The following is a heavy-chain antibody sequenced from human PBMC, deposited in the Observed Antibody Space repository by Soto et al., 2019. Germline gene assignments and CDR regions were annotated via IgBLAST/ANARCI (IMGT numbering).Heavy chain of an antibody. J-gene: IGHJ6*02. CDR1: GGSISSYY. CDR3: ARVPAADPYYYGMDV. CDR2: IYYSGST. D-gene: IGHD6-13*01. V-gene: IGHV4-59*01. Sequence: SETLSLTCTVSGGSISSYYWSWIRQPPGKGLEWIGYIYYSGSTNYNPSLKSRVTISVDTSKNQFSLKLSSVTAADTAVYYCARVPAADPYYYGMDVWGQGTTVTVSS.